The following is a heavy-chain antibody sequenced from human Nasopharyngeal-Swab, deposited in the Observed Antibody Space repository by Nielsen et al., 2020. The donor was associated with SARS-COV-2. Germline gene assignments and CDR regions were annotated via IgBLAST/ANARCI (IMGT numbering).Heavy chain of an antibody. CDR3: SAAGGNY. CDR1: GGSFSSYY. V-gene: IGHV4-34*01. CDR2: INHSGST. D-gene: IGHD6-13*01. J-gene: IGHJ4*02. Sequence: SETLSLTCGVYGGSFSSYYWSWIRQPPGKGLEWIGEINHSGSTNYNPSLESRVTLSVDTSKNQFSLNLSSVTAADTAVYYCSAAGGNYWGQGTLVTVSS.